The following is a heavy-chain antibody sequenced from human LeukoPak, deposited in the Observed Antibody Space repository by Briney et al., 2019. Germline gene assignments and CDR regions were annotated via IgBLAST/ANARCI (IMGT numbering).Heavy chain of an antibody. D-gene: IGHD3-22*01. Sequence: PGGSLRLSCAASGFTFSDYYMSWIRQAPGKGLEWVSYISSSGSTIYYADSVKGRSTISRDNAKNSLYLQMNSLRAEDTAVYYCARATSYYYDSSGYAYWGQGTLVTVSS. CDR3: ARATSYYYDSSGYAY. CDR2: ISSSGSTI. CDR1: GFTFSDYY. V-gene: IGHV3-11*01. J-gene: IGHJ4*02.